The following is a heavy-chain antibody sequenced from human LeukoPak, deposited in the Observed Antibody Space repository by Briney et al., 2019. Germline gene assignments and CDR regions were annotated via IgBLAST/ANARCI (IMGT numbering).Heavy chain of an antibody. J-gene: IGHJ4*02. CDR2: IYYSGST. D-gene: IGHD2-2*01. CDR3: ARGGRYCSSTSCPAEFDY. CDR1: GGSISSSSYY. V-gene: IGHV4-39*07. Sequence: SETLSLTCTVSGGSISSSSYYWGWIRQPPGKGLEWIGSIYYSGSTYYNPSLKSRVTISVDTSKNQFSLKLSSVTAADTAVYYCARGGRYCSSTSCPAEFDYWGQGTLVTVSS.